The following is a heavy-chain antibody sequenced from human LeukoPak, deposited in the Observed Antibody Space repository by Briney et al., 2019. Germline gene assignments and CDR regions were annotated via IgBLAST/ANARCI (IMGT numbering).Heavy chain of an antibody. CDR3: ARDLYGEYADY. J-gene: IGHJ4*02. V-gene: IGHV4-4*07. CDR1: GGSINNYY. Sequence: TSETLSLTCAVSGGSINNYYWSWIRQPAGKGLEWTGRIYVSGSSNYNPSLKSRVSMSVDTSKKQFSLKLTSVTAADTAVYYCARDLYGEYADYWGQGTLVTVSS. CDR2: IYVSGSS. D-gene: IGHD4-17*01.